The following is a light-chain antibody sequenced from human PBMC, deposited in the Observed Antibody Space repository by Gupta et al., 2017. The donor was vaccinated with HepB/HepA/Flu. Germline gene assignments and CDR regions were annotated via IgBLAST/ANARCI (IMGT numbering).Light chain of an antibody. V-gene: IGKV4-1*01. J-gene: IGKJ1*01. CDR2: WAS. Sequence: DFVMTQSPDALGVSPGERATINCKSSQSVLYSSNKKNYLAWYQQKPGQPLKLLISWASNRESGVTDRFSGSGYGTDFTLAISSLQAEDVAVYYCQQYYSIPLTFGQGTKVEI. CDR1: QSVLYSSNKKNY. CDR3: QQYYSIPLT.